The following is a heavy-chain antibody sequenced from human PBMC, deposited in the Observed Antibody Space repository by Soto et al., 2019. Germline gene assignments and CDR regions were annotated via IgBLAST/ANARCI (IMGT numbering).Heavy chain of an antibody. J-gene: IGHJ4*02. CDR2: ITHTGSA. CDR1: GGLFSGYS. Sequence: SETLSLTCAVYGGLFSGYSWSWVRQPPGKGLEWIGEITHTGSANYTPSLKSRVTLSVDTSKNQFSLKLNSLTAADTAVYYCARRTYDYVWGSNRFYAYFDYWGQGTLVTVSS. CDR3: ARRTYDYVWGSNRFYAYFDY. V-gene: IGHV4-34*01. D-gene: IGHD3-16*02.